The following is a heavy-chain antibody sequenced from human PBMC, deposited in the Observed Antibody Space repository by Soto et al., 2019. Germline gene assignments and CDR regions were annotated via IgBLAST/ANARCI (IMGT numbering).Heavy chain of an antibody. D-gene: IGHD3-10*01. J-gene: IGHJ5*02. CDR1: GYTFTNYA. CDR3: GRSSGLTWFDP. CDR2: INAGNGNT. V-gene: IGHV1-3*01. Sequence: QVQLVQSGAEVKKPGASVKVSCKASGYTFTNYAMHWVRQAPGQRLEWMGWINAGNGNTKYSQKFQGRVTITRDTSASTAYMELSTLRSEDTAVYYCGRSSGLTWFDPWSQGTLVTVSS.